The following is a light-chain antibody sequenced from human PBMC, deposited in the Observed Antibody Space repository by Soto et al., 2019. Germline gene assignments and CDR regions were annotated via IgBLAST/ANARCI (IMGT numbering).Light chain of an antibody. Sequence: DIRMTQSPSTLSASVGDTVTITCRASQSVSGWLAWYQQKPGKAPILLIYDASALPRGVPSRFSGSGSGTEFTLTISSLQPDDFATYYCQQYETYSGTFGQGTKVDIK. CDR2: DAS. J-gene: IGKJ1*01. CDR3: QQYETYSGT. CDR1: QSVSGW. V-gene: IGKV1-5*01.